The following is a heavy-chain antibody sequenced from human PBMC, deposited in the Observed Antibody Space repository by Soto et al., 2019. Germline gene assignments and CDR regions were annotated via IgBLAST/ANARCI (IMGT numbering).Heavy chain of an antibody. D-gene: IGHD3-22*01. CDR1: GFTFINYW. CDR3: AREEIDSSGYAVGSFDY. V-gene: IGHV3-7*01. CDR2: IKQDGSEK. Sequence: HPGGSLRRSWAASGFTFINYWMSWVRQAPGKGLEWVANIKQDGSEKKYVDSVKGRFTISRDNAKNSLYLQMNSLRAEDTAVYYCAREEIDSSGYAVGSFDYWGQGTLVTVSS. J-gene: IGHJ4*02.